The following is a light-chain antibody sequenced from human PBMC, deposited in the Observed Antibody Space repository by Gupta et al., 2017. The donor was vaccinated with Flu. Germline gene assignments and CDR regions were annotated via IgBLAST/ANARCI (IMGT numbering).Light chain of an antibody. V-gene: IGKV2-28*01. Sequence: IVMLHSLLSLPVTPGEPAPISCRSSQSLLHSNGYNYLDWYLQKPGQSPQLLTYLGSNRASGVPERFSGRGSGTDCTLKSSRVEAEDVGVDYGMQALQTPRTFGPGTKVDIK. CDR2: LGS. CDR3: MQALQTPRT. CDR1: QSLLHSNGYNY. J-gene: IGKJ3*01.